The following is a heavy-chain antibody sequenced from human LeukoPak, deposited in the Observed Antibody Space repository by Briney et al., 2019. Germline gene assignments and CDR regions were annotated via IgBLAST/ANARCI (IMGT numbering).Heavy chain of an antibody. J-gene: IGHJ4*02. D-gene: IGHD6-19*01. CDR1: GFFIDNYY. Sequence: PSETLSLTCTVSGFFIDNYYWSWLRQPAGKGLEWIGRIYSSGSTNYNPSLKSRVTMSVDTSKNQFSLTLSSVTDADTAIYFCARGHSSGWPTYDFWGQGTLVTVSS. CDR2: IYSSGST. V-gene: IGHV4-4*07. CDR3: ARGHSSGWPTYDF.